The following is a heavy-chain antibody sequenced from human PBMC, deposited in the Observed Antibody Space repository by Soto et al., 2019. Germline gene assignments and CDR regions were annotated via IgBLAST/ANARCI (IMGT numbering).Heavy chain of an antibody. CDR3: ARVLFTRNYYYYGMDV. D-gene: IGHD3-16*01. J-gene: IGHJ6*02. Sequence: SETLSLNCTVSGGSISSGGYYWSWIGQHPGKGLEWIGYIYYSGSTYYNPSLKSRVTISVDASKNQFSLKLSSVTAADTAVYYCARVLFTRNYYYYGMDVWGQGTTVTVSS. CDR2: IYYSGST. V-gene: IGHV4-31*03. CDR1: GGSISSGGYY.